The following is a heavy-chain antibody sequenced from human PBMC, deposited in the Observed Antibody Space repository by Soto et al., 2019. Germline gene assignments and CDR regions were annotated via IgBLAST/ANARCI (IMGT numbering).Heavy chain of an antibody. CDR3: ARGPSRLSMIAAPDAGSLWLDP. CDR1: GYTFTSYD. D-gene: IGHD6-13*01. J-gene: IGHJ5*02. V-gene: IGHV1-8*01. CDR2: MNPNSGDT. Sequence: QVQLVKSGAEVTKPGASVTVSCKTSGYTFTSYDINWVRQATGQKLEWMGWMNPNSGDTAYAQKFQGRVTMTMNTSISTAYRDLTSLRSEDTAVHYCARGPSRLSMIAAPDAGSLWLDPWGQGTRVSVSS.